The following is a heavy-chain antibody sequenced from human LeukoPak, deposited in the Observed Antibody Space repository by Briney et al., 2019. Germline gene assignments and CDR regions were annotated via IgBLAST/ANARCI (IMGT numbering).Heavy chain of an antibody. Sequence: PGGSLRLSCAASGFTFSSYWMSWVRQAPGKGLEWVANIKQDGSEKYYVDSVKGRFTISRDNAKNSLYLQMNSLRAEDTAVYYCAKFEHIVVVTAILRDAFDIWGQGTMVTVSS. V-gene: IGHV3-7*03. D-gene: IGHD2-21*02. CDR1: GFTFSSYW. J-gene: IGHJ3*02. CDR2: IKQDGSEK. CDR3: AKFEHIVVVTAILRDAFDI.